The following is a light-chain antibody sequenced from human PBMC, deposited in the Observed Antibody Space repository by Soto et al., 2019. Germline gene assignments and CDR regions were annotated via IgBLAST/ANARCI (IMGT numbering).Light chain of an antibody. V-gene: IGKV3-15*01. Sequence: EIVMTQSPATLSVSLGERATLSCRASQSVSSNLAWYQLKPGQAPRLLIFGASARPTGIPARFSGSGSGTEFTLTISSLQSEDFAVYHCQQYYNWWTFGQGTKVDIK. CDR3: QQYYNWWT. CDR1: QSVSSN. CDR2: GAS. J-gene: IGKJ1*01.